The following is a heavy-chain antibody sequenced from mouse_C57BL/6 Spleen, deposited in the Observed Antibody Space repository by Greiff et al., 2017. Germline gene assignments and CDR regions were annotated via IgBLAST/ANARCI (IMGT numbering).Heavy chain of an antibody. Sequence: QVHVKQSGAELAKPGASVKLSCKASGYTFTSYWMHWVKQRPGQGLEWIGYINPSSGYTKYNQKFKDKATLTADKSSSTAYMQLSSLTYEDSAVYYCAIRDDYDLGYAMDYWGQGTSVTVSS. V-gene: IGHV1-7*01. D-gene: IGHD2-4*01. CDR2: INPSSGYT. J-gene: IGHJ4*01. CDR3: AIRDDYDLGYAMDY. CDR1: GYTFTSYW.